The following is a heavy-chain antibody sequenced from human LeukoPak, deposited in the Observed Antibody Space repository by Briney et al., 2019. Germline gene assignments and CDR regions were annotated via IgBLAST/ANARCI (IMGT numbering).Heavy chain of an antibody. CDR1: GGSISSGDYC. Sequence: SQTQSLTCTVSGGSISSGDYCWSWIRQPPGKGLEWIGYIYYSGSTYCNPSLKSRVTISVDTSKNQFSLKLSSVTAADTAVYYCARDGGSYIWGQGTMVTVSS. CDR3: ARDGGSYI. J-gene: IGHJ3*02. CDR2: IYYSGST. V-gene: IGHV4-30-4*08. D-gene: IGHD2-15*01.